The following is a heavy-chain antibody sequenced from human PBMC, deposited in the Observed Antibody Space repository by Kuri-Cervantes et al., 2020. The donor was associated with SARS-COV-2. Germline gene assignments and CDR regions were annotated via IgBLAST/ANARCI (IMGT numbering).Heavy chain of an antibody. CDR2: ISAYNGNT. CDR1: GGTFSSHG. J-gene: IGHJ4*02. Sequence: ASVKVSCKASGGTFSSHGISWVRQAPGQGLEWMGWISAYNGNTNYAQKLQGRVTMTTDTSTSTAYMELRSLRSDDTAVYYCAREIPGYCSGGSCYSSSARVFDYWGQGTLVTVSS. V-gene: IGHV1-18*01. D-gene: IGHD2-15*01. CDR3: AREIPGYCSGGSCYSSSARVFDY.